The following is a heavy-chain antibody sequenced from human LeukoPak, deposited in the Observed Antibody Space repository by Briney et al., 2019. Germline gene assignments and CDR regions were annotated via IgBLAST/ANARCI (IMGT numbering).Heavy chain of an antibody. CDR3: AIYDSSGYYYEEYFQH. CDR2: INHSGST. Sequence: SETLSHTCAVYGGSFSGYYWSWIRQPPGKGLEWIGEINHSGSTNYNPSLKSRVTISVDTSKNQFSLKLSSVTAADTAVYYCAIYDSSGYYYEEYFQHWGQGTLVTVSS. CDR1: GGSFSGYY. V-gene: IGHV4-34*01. J-gene: IGHJ1*01. D-gene: IGHD3-22*01.